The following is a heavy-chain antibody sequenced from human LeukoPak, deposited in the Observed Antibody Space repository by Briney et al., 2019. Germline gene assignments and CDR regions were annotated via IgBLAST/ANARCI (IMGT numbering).Heavy chain of an antibody. Sequence: KSSETLSLTCTVSGGSISSSNYYWGWIRQPPGKGLEWIGSIYYSGSTCYNPSLKSRVTISVDTSKNLFSLKVSSVTAADTAVYYCARDPNYYDFWSGYYTGAAFDIWGQGTMVTVSS. J-gene: IGHJ3*02. D-gene: IGHD3-3*01. CDR2: IYYSGST. CDR1: GGSISSSNYY. V-gene: IGHV4-39*02. CDR3: ARDPNYYDFWSGYYTGAAFDI.